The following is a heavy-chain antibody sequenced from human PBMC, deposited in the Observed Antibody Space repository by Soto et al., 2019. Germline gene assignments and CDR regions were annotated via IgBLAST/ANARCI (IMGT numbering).Heavy chain of an antibody. CDR3: ARDYSDSSGYYFDY. CDR1: GGSISSGDYY. Sequence: SETLSLTCTVSGGSISSGDYYWSWIRQPPGKGLEWIGYIYYSGSTYYNPSLKSRVTISVDTSKNQFSLKLSSVTAADTAVYYCARDYSDSSGYYFDYWGQGTLVTVSS. D-gene: IGHD3-22*01. V-gene: IGHV4-30-4*01. CDR2: IYYSGST. J-gene: IGHJ4*02.